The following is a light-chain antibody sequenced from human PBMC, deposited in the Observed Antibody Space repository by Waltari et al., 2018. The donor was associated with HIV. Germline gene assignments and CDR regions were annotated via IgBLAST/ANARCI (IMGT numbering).Light chain of an antibody. Sequence: DIQMTQSPSSLSASVGDRVTITCRASQTIVTYLNWYQQKPGKAPDLLIYAASSLQTGVPSRFSGSGSGTDFTLTISSLQPEDFATYYCQQSYNPPLTFGGGTKVEIK. CDR1: QTIVTY. CDR3: QQSYNPPLT. V-gene: IGKV1-39*01. J-gene: IGKJ4*01. CDR2: AAS.